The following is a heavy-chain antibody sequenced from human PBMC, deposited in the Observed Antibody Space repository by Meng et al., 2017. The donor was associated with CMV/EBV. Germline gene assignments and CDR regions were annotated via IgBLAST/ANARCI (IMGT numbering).Heavy chain of an antibody. V-gene: IGHV1-69*12. CDR2: IIPIFGTA. CDR1: GGTFSSYA. CDR3: AREVDDYGDGWYFDL. D-gene: IGHD4-17*01. J-gene: IGHJ2*01. Sequence: QVQLGPLGAEVKKPGSSVKVSCKASGGTFSSYAISWVRQAPGQGLEWMGGIIPIFGTANYAQKFQGRVTITADESTSTAYMELSSLRSEDTAVYYCAREVDDYGDGWYFDLWGRGTLVTVSS.